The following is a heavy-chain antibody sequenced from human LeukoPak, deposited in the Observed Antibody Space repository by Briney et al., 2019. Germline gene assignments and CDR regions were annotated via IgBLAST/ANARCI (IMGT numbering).Heavy chain of an antibody. CDR2: INPNSGGT. J-gene: IGHJ4*02. V-gene: IGHV1-2*02. CDR1: GYTFTGYY. CDR3: ARDTYSGSYQPFDY. D-gene: IGHD1-26*01. Sequence: GASVKVSCKASGYTFTGYYMHWVRQAPGQGLEWMGWINPNSGGTNYAQKFQGRVTMTRDTSISTAYMELSRLRSDDTAVYYCARDTYSGSYQPFDYWGQGTLVTVSS.